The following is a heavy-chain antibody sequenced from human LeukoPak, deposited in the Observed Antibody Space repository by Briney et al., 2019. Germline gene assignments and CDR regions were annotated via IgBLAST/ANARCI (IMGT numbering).Heavy chain of an antibody. CDR1: GFTFDDYA. V-gene: IGHV3-23*01. Sequence: GGSLRLSCAASGFTFDDYAMHWVRQASGKGLEWVSGISWNSGSTYYADSVKGRFTISRDNSKNTLYLQMNSLRAEDTAVYYCAKDQYDSSIFDYWGQGTLVTVSS. CDR2: ISWNSGST. J-gene: IGHJ4*02. D-gene: IGHD3-22*01. CDR3: AKDQYDSSIFDY.